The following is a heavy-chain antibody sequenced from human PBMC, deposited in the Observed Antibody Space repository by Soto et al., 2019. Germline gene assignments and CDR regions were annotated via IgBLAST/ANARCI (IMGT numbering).Heavy chain of an antibody. V-gene: IGHV4-34*01. CDR3: ARNPPRRLLWSGSYMPPYWFDP. CDR1: GGSFSGYY. D-gene: IGHD3-10*02. Sequence: QVQLQQWGAGLLKPSETLSLTCAVYGGSFSGYYWSWIRQPPGKGLEWIGEINHSGSTNYNPSLKSRVTISVDPSKNQFSLKLSSVPAADTAVYYCARNPPRRLLWSGSYMPPYWFDPWGQGTLVTVSS. J-gene: IGHJ5*02. CDR2: INHSGST.